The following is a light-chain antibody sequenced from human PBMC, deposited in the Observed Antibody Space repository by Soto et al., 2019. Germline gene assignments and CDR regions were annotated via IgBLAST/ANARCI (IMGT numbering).Light chain of an antibody. CDR3: QQYSSYPWT. V-gene: IGKV1-5*01. Sequence: DIRMTQSPSTLSASVGDRVTITCRASQSIRSWLAWYQQKPGIAPKLLIYDASSLESGVPSRFSGGGSGTEFTLTISSLQPDDFATYYCQQYSSYPWTFGQGTKVEIK. CDR2: DAS. J-gene: IGKJ1*01. CDR1: QSIRSW.